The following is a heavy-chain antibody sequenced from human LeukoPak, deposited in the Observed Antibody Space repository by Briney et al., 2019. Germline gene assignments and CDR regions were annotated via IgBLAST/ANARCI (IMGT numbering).Heavy chain of an antibody. J-gene: IGHJ4*02. Sequence: ASVKVSCKASGYTFTSYGISWVRQAPGQGLEWMGWISAYNGNTNYARKLQGRVTMTTDTSTSTAYMELRSLRSDDTAVYYCARDLGYYYDSSGYWSLFDYWGQGTLVTVSS. V-gene: IGHV1-18*01. CDR1: GYTFTSYG. CDR3: ARDLGYYYDSSGYWSLFDY. CDR2: ISAYNGNT. D-gene: IGHD3-22*01.